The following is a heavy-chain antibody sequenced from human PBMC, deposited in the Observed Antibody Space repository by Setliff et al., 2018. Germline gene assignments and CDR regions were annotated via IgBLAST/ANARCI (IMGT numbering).Heavy chain of an antibody. J-gene: IGHJ6*03. Sequence: LSLTCTVSGGSISSSSYYWGWIRQPPGKGLEWIGSIYCSGSTYYNPSLKSRVTISVDTSKNQFSLNLSSVTVADTAVYYCARLGGSSTSGGFYYFYYYMDVWGKGTTVTVSS. V-gene: IGHV4-39*01. D-gene: IGHD2-2*01. CDR2: IYCSGST. CDR3: ARLGGSSTSGGFYYFYYYMDV. CDR1: GGSISSSSYY.